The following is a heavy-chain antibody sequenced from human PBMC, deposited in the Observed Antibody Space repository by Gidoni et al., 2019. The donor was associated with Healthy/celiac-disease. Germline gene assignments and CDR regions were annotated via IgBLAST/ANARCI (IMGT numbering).Heavy chain of an antibody. CDR1: GFTFSSYA. Sequence: EVQLVESGGGLVQPGGSLRLSFAASGFTFSSYAMGWVRQAPGKGLEWVSAISGSGGSTYYADSVKGRFTISRDNSKNTLYLQMNSLRAEDTAVYYCAKDWNYQTNGGWFDPWGQGTLVTVSS. CDR3: AKDWNYQTNGGWFDP. V-gene: IGHV3-23*04. J-gene: IGHJ5*02. D-gene: IGHD1-7*01. CDR2: ISGSGGST.